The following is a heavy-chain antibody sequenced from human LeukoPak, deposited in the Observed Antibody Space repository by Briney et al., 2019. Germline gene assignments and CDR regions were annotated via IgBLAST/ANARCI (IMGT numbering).Heavy chain of an antibody. Sequence: GGSLRLSCAASGFTFSSYAMHWVRQAPGKGLEWVAVISYDGSNKYYADSVKGRFTISRDNSKNTLYLQMNSLRAEDTAVYYCATFWSGKPGYWGQGTLVTVSS. J-gene: IGHJ4*02. CDR3: ATFWSGKPGY. CDR2: ISYDGSNK. CDR1: GFTFSSYA. V-gene: IGHV3-30-3*01. D-gene: IGHD3-3*01.